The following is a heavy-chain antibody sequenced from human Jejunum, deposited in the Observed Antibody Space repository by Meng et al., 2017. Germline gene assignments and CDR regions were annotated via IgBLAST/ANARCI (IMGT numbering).Heavy chain of an antibody. D-gene: IGHD2-21*02. J-gene: IGHJ4*01. Sequence: GGSLRLSCAASGFTFSGYWMHWVRLIPGKGLEWVSRINTDGSSKDYADSVKGRFTISRDNSKSTLYLQMNSLRAEDTAVYYCARAELETCGADCYSKYWGQGTLVTVSS. V-gene: IGHV3-74*01. CDR2: INTDGSSK. CDR1: GFTFSGYW. CDR3: ARAELETCGADCYSKY.